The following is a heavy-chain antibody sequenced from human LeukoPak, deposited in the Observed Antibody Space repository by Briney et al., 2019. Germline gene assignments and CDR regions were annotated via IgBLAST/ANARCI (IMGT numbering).Heavy chain of an antibody. V-gene: IGHV3-33*06. CDR2: IWYDGSNK. J-gene: IGHJ4*02. CDR3: AKGSAVLRYFDWLLYDY. Sequence: PGGSLRLSCAASGFTFSSYGMHWVRQAPGKGLEWVAVIWYDGSNKYYADSVKGRFTISRDNSKNTLYLQMNSLRAEDTAVYYCAKGSAVLRYFDWLLYDYWGQGTLVTVSS. D-gene: IGHD3-9*01. CDR1: GFTFSSYG.